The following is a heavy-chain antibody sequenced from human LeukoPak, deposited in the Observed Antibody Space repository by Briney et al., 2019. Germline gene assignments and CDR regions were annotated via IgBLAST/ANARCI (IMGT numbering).Heavy chain of an antibody. CDR2: INPSGGGT. D-gene: IGHD4-17*01. V-gene: IGHV1-46*01. Sequence: GASVKISCKASGYTFTTYYMHWVRQAPGQGLEWMGIINPSGGGTNYAQEFQGRVTMTRDTSTSTVYMDLNNLRSADTAVYYCARGNPTNYGAYLYYFDYWGQGTLVTVSS. CDR3: ARGNPTNYGAYLYYFDY. CDR1: GYTFTTYY. J-gene: IGHJ4*02.